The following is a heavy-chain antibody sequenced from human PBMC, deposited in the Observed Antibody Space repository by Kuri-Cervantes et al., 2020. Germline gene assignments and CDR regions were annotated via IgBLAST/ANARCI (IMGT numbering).Heavy chain of an antibody. CDR2: IKQDGSVK. Sequence: GESLKISCAASGFIFSNFWMSWVRQAPGKGLEWLANIKQDGSVKYYVDSVKGRFTSSRDNAQNSVYLQMNSLRAEDSAMYYCARGMYFTAGLVFDLWGQGALVTVSS. J-gene: IGHJ4*02. CDR1: GFIFSNFW. D-gene: IGHD2-8*01. V-gene: IGHV3-7*01. CDR3: ARGMYFTAGLVFDL.